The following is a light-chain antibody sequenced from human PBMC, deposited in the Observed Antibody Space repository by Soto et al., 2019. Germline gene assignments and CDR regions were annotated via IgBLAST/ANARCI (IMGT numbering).Light chain of an antibody. CDR3: CSYANSSPAV. V-gene: IGLV2-23*02. CDR2: EVS. CDR1: SSDVGSYNL. J-gene: IGLJ2*01. Sequence: QSVLTQPASVSGSPGQSITISCTGTSSDVGSYNLVSWYQQHPGKAPKLIIYEVSKRPSGVSNRFSGSKSGNTASLTISGLQAEDEADYYCCSYANSSPAVFGGGTQLTVL.